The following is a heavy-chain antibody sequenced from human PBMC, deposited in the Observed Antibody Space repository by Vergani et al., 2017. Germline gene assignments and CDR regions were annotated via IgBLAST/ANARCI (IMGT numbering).Heavy chain of an antibody. D-gene: IGHD2-2*01. CDR2: IYYRGST. CDR1: GGYISSYY. J-gene: IGHJ4*02. V-gene: IGHV4-59*01. Sequence: QVQLQESGPGLVKPSETLSLTCTVSGGYISSYYWSWIRPPPGEGLEWVGYIYYRGSTNYNPSRKSRVTISVDTSKNQFSLKLSSVTAADTAVYYCARRYCSSTSCRFDYWGQGTLVTVSS. CDR3: ARRYCSSTSCRFDY.